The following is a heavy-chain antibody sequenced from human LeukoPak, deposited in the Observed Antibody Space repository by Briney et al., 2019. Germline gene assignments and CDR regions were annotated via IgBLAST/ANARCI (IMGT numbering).Heavy chain of an antibody. CDR3: ARGDRDLGY. V-gene: IGHV4-4*07. CDR1: GGSISGYY. J-gene: IGHJ4*02. Sequence: SETLSLTCTVSGGSISGYYWTWIRQPAGRRLEWVGRIYTSKTTHYNPSLKSRVTMSLDTSKNQFSLKLTSVTAADTAVYYCARGDRDLGYWGQGALVTVSS. D-gene: IGHD3-22*01. CDR2: IYTSKTT.